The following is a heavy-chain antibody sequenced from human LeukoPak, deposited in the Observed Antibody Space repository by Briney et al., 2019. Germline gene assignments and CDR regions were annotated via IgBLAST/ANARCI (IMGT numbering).Heavy chain of an antibody. CDR2: IKSKTDGGTT. CDR3: IYGRRYSSVRYFDY. V-gene: IGHV3-15*01. J-gene: IGHJ4*02. Sequence: GGSLRLSCAASGFTFSNAWMSWVRQAPGKGLEWVGRIKSKTDGGTTDYAAPVKGRFTISRDDSKNTLYLQMNSLKTEDTAVYYCIYGRRYSSVRYFDYWGQGTLVTVSS. CDR1: GFTFSNAW. D-gene: IGHD6-19*01.